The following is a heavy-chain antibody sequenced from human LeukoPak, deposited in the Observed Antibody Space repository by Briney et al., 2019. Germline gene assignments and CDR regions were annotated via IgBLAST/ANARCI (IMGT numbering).Heavy chain of an antibody. V-gene: IGHV1-8*01. CDR2: MNPNNGHT. CDR3: ARTTVVTPLDY. J-gene: IGHJ4*02. Sequence: AASVKVSCKASGYTFTSYDINWVRQATGQGREWMGWMNPNNGHTGYAPNFQGRVTMTRDTSISTAYMELSSLPSEDTAVYYCARTTVVTPLDYWGQGTLVTVSS. D-gene: IGHD4-23*01. CDR1: GYTFTSYD.